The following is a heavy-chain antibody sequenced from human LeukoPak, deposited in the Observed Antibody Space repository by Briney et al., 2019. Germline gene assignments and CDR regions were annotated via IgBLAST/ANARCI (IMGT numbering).Heavy chain of an antibody. D-gene: IGHD3-10*01. CDR3: ARDLYYYGSGNYVPGFPDY. V-gene: IGHV3-48*03. CDR1: GFTFSSYE. CDR2: ISSGASTL. Sequence: GGSLRLSCAASGFTFSSYEMNWVRQAPGKGLEWVSYISSGASTLYYADSVKGRFTTSRDDAKNSLYLQMNSLRAEDTAVYYCARDLYYYGSGNYVPGFPDYWGQGTLVTVSS. J-gene: IGHJ4*02.